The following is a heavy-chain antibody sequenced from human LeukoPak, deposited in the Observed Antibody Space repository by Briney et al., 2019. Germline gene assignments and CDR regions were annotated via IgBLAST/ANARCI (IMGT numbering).Heavy chain of an antibody. Sequence: ASVKVSCKASGGTFSSYAISWVRQAPGQGLEWMGGIIPIFGTANYAQKFQGRVTITADESTSTAYMELSSLRSEDTAVCYCARVGITMVRGVSPGYYFDYWGQGTLVTVSS. V-gene: IGHV1-69*13. CDR2: IIPIFGTA. CDR1: GGTFSSYA. D-gene: IGHD3-10*01. J-gene: IGHJ4*02. CDR3: ARVGITMVRGVSPGYYFDY.